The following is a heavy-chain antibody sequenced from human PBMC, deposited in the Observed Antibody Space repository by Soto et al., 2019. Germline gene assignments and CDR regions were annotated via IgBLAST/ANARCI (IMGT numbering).Heavy chain of an antibody. CDR1: GFTFSSYA. V-gene: IGHV3-30-3*01. J-gene: IGHJ6*02. Sequence: GGSLRLSCAASGFTFSSYAMHWVRQAPGKGLEWVAVISYDGSNKYYADSVKGRFTISRDNSKNTLYLQMNSLRAEDTAVYYCARDHGKGIAVAGAAGSGMDVWGQGTTVTVSS. CDR3: ARDHGKGIAVAGAAGSGMDV. CDR2: ISYDGSNK. D-gene: IGHD6-19*01.